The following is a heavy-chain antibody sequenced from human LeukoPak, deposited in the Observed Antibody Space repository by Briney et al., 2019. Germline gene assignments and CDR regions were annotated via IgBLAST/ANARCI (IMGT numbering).Heavy chain of an antibody. D-gene: IGHD2-21*01. Sequence: GGSLRLSCADSGFSFSSHWMTWVRQASGKGLQWVVNINQDGSEKTYVDSVKGRFTISRDNAKKLLYLQMNSLRAEDTAVYYCVRYCGGDCYGMDVWGQGTTVTVSS. CDR1: GFSFSSHW. CDR2: INQDGSEK. J-gene: IGHJ6*02. V-gene: IGHV3-7*01. CDR3: VRYCGGDCYGMDV.